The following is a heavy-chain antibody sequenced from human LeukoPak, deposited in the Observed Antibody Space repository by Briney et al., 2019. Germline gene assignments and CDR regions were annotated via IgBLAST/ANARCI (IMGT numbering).Heavy chain of an antibody. CDR1: GFTFSNYG. D-gene: IGHD2-8*02. CDR2: ISSSGSPI. V-gene: IGHV3-48*02. J-gene: IGHJ3*02. CDR3: ARYGTGGYNAAFDI. Sequence: GESLTLSCVASGFTFSNYGMNWVRQAPGKGLEWVSYISSSGSPIYYADSVTGRFTTSRDNAKNSLLLQMNSLGDEATAVDYCARYGTGGYNAAFDIWGQGTMVTVS.